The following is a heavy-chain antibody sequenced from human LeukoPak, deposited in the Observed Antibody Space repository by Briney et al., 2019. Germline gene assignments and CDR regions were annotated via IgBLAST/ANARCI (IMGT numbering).Heavy chain of an antibody. Sequence: SETLSLTCTVSGGSISSYYWSWIRQPPGKGLEWIGYIYYSGSTNYNPSLKSRVTISVDTSKNQFSLKLSSVTAADTAVYYCARVISSTSCPDYWGQGTLVTVSS. CDR3: ARVISSTSCPDY. CDR2: IYYSGST. V-gene: IGHV4-59*01. D-gene: IGHD2-2*01. CDR1: GGSISSYY. J-gene: IGHJ4*02.